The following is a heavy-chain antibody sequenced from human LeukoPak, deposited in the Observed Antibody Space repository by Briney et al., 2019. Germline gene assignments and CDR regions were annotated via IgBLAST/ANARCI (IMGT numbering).Heavy chain of an antibody. V-gene: IGHV4-59*08. CDR3: ARASGAAAGSPYFDY. J-gene: IGHJ4*02. Sequence: PSETLSLTCTVSGGSINSYYWSWIRQPPGKGLEWIGYIYYSGSTNYNPSLKSRVTISVDTSKNQFSLKLSSVTAADTAVYYCARASGAAAGSPYFDYWGQGTLVTVSS. D-gene: IGHD6-13*01. CDR1: GGSINSYY. CDR2: IYYSGST.